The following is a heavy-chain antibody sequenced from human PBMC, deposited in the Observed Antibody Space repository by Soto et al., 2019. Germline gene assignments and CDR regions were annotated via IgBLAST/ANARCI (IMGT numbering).Heavy chain of an antibody. CDR1: GGSVSSGGYS. CDR2: IYHSGST. CDR3: ASFKVNVRELDY. V-gene: IGHV4-30-2*01. D-gene: IGHD1-1*01. Sequence: QLQLQESDSGLVKPSQTLSLTCAVSGGSVSSGGYSWSWIRQPPGKGLEWIGYIYHSGSTYYNPSLKSRVTISVDRSKNQFSLKLSSVTAADTAVYYCASFKVNVRELDYWGQGTLVTVSS. J-gene: IGHJ4*02.